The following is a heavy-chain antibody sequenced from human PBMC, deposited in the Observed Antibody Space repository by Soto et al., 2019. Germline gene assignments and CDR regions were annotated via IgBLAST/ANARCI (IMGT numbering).Heavy chain of an antibody. CDR3: ARGEYQLLLFYYYYYGMDV. CDR2: MHHSGST. CDR1: GVSITSHY. V-gene: IGHV4-59*11. Sequence: SETLSLTCTVSGVSITSHYWSWIRQSPGKGLEWIAYMHHSGSTNYNPSLKSRVTISVDTSKNQFSLKLSSVTAADTAVYYCARGEYQLLLFYYYYYGMDVWGQGTTVTVSS. J-gene: IGHJ6*02. D-gene: IGHD2-2*01.